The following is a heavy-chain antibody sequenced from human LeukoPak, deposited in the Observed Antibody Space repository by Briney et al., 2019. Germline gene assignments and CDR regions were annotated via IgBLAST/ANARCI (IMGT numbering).Heavy chain of an antibody. CDR1: GGSFSGYY. V-gene: IGHV4-34*01. D-gene: IGHD2-2*01. J-gene: IGHJ4*02. Sequence: KASETLSLTCAVYGGSFSGYYWSWIRQPPVKGLEWIGEINHSGSTNYNPSLKSRVTISVDTSKNQFSLKLSSVTAADTAVYYCARAVVVPAARIYYFDYWGQGTLVTVSS. CDR2: INHSGST. CDR3: ARAVVVPAARIYYFDY.